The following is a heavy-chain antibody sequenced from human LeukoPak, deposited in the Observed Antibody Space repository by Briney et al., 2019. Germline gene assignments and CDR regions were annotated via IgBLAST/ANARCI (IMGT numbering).Heavy chain of an antibody. J-gene: IGHJ4*02. CDR1: GFTFDDYA. V-gene: IGHV3-9*01. CDR2: ISWNSGSI. Sequence: GRSLRLSCAASGFTFDDYAMHWVRQAPGQGLEWVSGISWNSGSIVYADSVKGRFTISRDNAKNSLYLQMNSLGAEDTALYYCAKESYGGGPCDYWGQGTLVTVSS. CDR3: AKESYGGGPCDY. D-gene: IGHD4/OR15-4a*01.